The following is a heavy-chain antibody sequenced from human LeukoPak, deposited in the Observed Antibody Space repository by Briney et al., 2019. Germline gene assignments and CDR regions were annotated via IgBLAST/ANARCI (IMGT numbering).Heavy chain of an antibody. CDR1: GFTFSSYG. J-gene: IGHJ3*02. D-gene: IGHD1-1*01. V-gene: IGHV3-23*01. CDR3: AKYNWNVGDAFDI. Sequence: GGTLRLSCAASGFTFSSYGMSWVRQAPGKGLEWVSAISGSGGSTYYADSVKGRFTTSRDNSKNTLYLQMNSLRAEDTAVYYCAKYNWNVGDAFDIWGQGTMVTVSS. CDR2: ISGSGGST.